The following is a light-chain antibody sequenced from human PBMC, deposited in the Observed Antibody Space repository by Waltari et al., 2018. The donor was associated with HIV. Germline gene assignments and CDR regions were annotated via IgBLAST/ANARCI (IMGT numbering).Light chain of an antibody. CDR2: EVS. Sequence: QSVLTQPPSVSGAPGQRVTISCNGSTSNIGADYDVHWYQQIPGTAPKLMIYEVSKRPSGVSNRFSGSKSGNTASLTISGLQAEDEADYYCCSYAGSSTFVVFGGGTKLTVL. V-gene: IGLV1-40*01. J-gene: IGLJ2*01. CDR3: CSYAGSSTFVV. CDR1: TSNIGADYD.